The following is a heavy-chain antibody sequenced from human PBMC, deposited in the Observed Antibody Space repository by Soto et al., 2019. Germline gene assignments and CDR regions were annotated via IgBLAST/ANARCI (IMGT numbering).Heavy chain of an antibody. CDR3: AGIAAAGYPYYYLAV. V-gene: IGHV1-8*01. J-gene: IGHJ6*03. Sequence: GASVKVSCKASGYTFTSYDINWVRQATGQGLEWMGWMNPNSGNTGYAQKFQGRVTMTRNTSISTAYMELSSLRSEDTDVYYCAGIAAAGYPYYYLAVWAKGTTVTGSS. CDR1: GYTFTSYD. CDR2: MNPNSGNT. D-gene: IGHD6-13*01.